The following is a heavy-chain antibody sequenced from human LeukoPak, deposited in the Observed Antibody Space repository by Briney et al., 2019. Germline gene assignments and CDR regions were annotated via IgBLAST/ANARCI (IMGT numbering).Heavy chain of an antibody. V-gene: IGHV4-59*01. J-gene: IGHJ5*02. D-gene: IGHD4/OR15-4a*01. CDR1: GGSFSGYY. CDR3: VRGPYGASISKWFDP. Sequence: SETLSLTCAVYGGSFSGYYWSWIRQPPGKGLEWIGYIYYSGDTNYNPSLKNRVTLSVDTSRNQLSLQLSSVTTADTAVYYCVRGPYGASISKWFDPWGQGTLVIVSS. CDR2: IYYSGDT.